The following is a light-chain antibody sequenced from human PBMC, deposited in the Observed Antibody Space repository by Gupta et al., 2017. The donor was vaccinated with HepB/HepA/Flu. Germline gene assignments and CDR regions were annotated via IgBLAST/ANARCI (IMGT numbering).Light chain of an antibody. V-gene: IGKV4-1*01. CDR2: WAS. Sequence: DLVMTQSPDSLAVSLGARATIDCKSSQSVLYSSDNKNYLAWYQQKPGQPPKLLIYWASTRESGVPDRFSGSGSGTDFTLTISSLQAEDVAVYYCQQYDSTPPTFGPGTKVEIK. CDR1: QSVLYSSDNKNY. J-gene: IGKJ3*01. CDR3: QQYDSTPPT.